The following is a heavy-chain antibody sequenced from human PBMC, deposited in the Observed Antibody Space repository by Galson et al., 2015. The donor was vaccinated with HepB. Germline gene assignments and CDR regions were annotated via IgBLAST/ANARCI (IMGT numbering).Heavy chain of an antibody. CDR2: IYYSGST. J-gene: IGHJ3*02. Sequence: TLSLTCAVSGGSISSSSYYWGWIRQPPGKGLEWIGSIYYSGSTYYNPSLKSRVTISVDTSKNQFSLKLSSVTAADATVYYCARQGRIVGATYDAFDIWGQGTMVTVSS. V-gene: IGHV4-39*01. CDR3: ARQGRIVGATYDAFDI. D-gene: IGHD1-26*01. CDR1: GGSISSSSYY.